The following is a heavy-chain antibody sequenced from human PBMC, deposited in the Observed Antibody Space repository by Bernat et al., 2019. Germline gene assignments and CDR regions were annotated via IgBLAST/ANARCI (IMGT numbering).Heavy chain of an antibody. CDR3: ARGDVDTAMVSFYYYYGMDV. CDR2: INPNNGGT. V-gene: IGHV1-2*04. D-gene: IGHD5-18*01. J-gene: IGHJ6*02. CDR1: GYTFTGYY. Sequence: QVQLVQSGAEVKKPGASVKVSCKASGYTFTGYYMHWVRQAPGQGRECMGWINPNNGGTNYAQKFKGWVTMTRDTSISTAYMELSRLRSDDTAVYYCARGDVDTAMVSFYYYYGMDVWGQGTTVTVSS.